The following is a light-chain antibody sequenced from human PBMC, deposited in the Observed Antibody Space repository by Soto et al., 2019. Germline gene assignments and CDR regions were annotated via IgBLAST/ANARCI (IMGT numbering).Light chain of an antibody. V-gene: IGLV2-23*01. Sequence: QSALAQPASVSGSPGQSITISCTGTSSDVGAYHSVSWYQQHPHKAPQVIIYKGTQRPSGVSNRFSGSTSGNAASLTISGRQADDDADYFCCSSAPESTYVFGNGTKLTVL. CDR1: SSDVGAYHS. J-gene: IGLJ1*01. CDR2: KGT. CDR3: CSSAPESTYV.